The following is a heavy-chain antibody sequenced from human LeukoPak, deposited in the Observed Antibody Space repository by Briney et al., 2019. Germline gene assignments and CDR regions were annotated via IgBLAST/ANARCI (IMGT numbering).Heavy chain of an antibody. D-gene: IGHD2-2*01. CDR1: GGSISSSSYY. CDR3: ARRGYCSSTSCYFRTIDY. Sequence: SETLSLTCTVSGGSISSSSYYWGWIRQPPGKGLEWIGSIYYSGSTYYNPSLKSRVTISVDTSKNQFSLKLSSVTAADTAVYYCARRGYCSSTSCYFRTIDYWGQGTLVTVSS. V-gene: IGHV4-39*01. J-gene: IGHJ4*02. CDR2: IYYSGST.